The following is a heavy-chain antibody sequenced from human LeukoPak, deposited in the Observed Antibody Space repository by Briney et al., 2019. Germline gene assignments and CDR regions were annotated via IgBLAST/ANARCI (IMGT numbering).Heavy chain of an antibody. CDR1: GFTFSSYA. CDR3: AKHKGDIVVVVAATLTAWFDP. V-gene: IGHV3-23*01. D-gene: IGHD2-15*01. Sequence: GGSLRLSCAASGFTFSSYAMSWVRRAPGKGLEWVSAISGSGGSTYYADSVKGRFTISRDNSKNTLYLQMNSLRAEDTAVYYCAKHKGDIVVVVAATLTAWFDPWGQGTLVTVSS. CDR2: ISGSGGST. J-gene: IGHJ5*02.